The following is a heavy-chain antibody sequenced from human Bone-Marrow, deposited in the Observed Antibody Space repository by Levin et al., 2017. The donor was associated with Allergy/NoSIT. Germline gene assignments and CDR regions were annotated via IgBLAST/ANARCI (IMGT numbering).Heavy chain of an antibody. CDR1: GYTFTGYY. CDR2: INPNSGGT. CDR3: ARGEGGYCSGGSCMEVFFDY. V-gene: IGHV1-2*06. D-gene: IGHD2-15*01. Sequence: ASVKVSCKASGYTFTGYYMHWVRQAPGQGLEWMGRINPNSGGTNYAQKFQGRVTMTRDTSISTAYMELSRLRSDDTAVYYCARGEGGYCSGGSCMEVFFDYWGQGTLVTVSS. J-gene: IGHJ4*02.